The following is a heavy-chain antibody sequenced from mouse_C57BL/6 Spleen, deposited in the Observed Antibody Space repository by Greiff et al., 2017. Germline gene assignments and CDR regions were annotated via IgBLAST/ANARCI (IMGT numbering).Heavy chain of an antibody. D-gene: IGHD1-1*01. J-gene: IGHJ3*01. V-gene: IGHV1-26*01. Sequence: EVQLQQSGPELVKPGASVKISCKASGYTFTDYYMNWVKQSHGKSLEWIGDINPNNGGTSYNQKFKGKATLTVDKSSSTAYMELRSLTSEDSAVYYCARGEFYGSSPFDYWGQGTLVTVSA. CDR2: INPNNGGT. CDR1: GYTFTDYY. CDR3: ARGEFYGSSPFDY.